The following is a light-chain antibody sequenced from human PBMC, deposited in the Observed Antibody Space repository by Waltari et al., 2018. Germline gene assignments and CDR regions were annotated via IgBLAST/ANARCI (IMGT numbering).Light chain of an antibody. V-gene: IGKV3-20*01. Sequence: IVLTQSPGTLPLSPGDRATLSCRASQSVSRSLAWYQQKPGQAPKPLIYGASTRATDIPDRFTGSGSGTDFSLTISSLEPEDFAIYFCQHYVRLPATFGQGTKVEIK. CDR3: QHYVRLPAT. J-gene: IGKJ1*01. CDR2: GAS. CDR1: QSVSRS.